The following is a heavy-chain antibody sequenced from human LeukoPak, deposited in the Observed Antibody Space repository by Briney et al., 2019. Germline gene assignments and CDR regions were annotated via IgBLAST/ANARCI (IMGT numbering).Heavy chain of an antibody. CDR2: TKQDGSEK. Sequence: GGSLRLSCAASGFTFSSYWMSWVRQAPGKGLEWVANTKQDGSEKYYVDSVKGRFTISRDNAKNSLYLQMNSLRAEDTAVYYCARVSEGCSSTSCYTWPGYYYMDVWGKGTTVTVSS. V-gene: IGHV3-7*01. J-gene: IGHJ6*03. D-gene: IGHD2-2*02. CDR1: GFTFSSYW. CDR3: ARVSEGCSSTSCYTWPGYYYMDV.